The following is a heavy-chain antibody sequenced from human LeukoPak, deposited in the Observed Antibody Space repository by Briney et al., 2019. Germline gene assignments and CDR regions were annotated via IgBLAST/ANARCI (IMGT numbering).Heavy chain of an antibody. CDR1: GGSISSSNW. D-gene: IGHD3-22*01. J-gene: IGHJ5*02. Sequence: PSGTLSLTCAVSGGSISSSNWWSWVRPPPGKGLEWIGEIYHSGSTNYNPSLKSRVTISVDKSKNQFSLKLSSVTAADTAVYYCARAWGIVVVKSLHWFDPWGQGTLVTVSS. CDR3: ARAWGIVVVKSLHWFDP. CDR2: IYHSGST. V-gene: IGHV4-4*02.